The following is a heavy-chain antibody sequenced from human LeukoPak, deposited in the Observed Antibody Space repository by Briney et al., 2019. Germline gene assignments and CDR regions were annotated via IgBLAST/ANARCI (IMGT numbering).Heavy chain of an antibody. J-gene: IGHJ4*02. CDR3: AKDSSYYDSSGYYPDD. D-gene: IGHD3-22*01. CDR2: ISGSGGST. CDR1: GFTFSSYT. V-gene: IGHV3-23*01. Sequence: PGGSLRLSCAASGFTFSSYTMSWVRQAPGKGLEWVSAISGSGGSTYYAVSVKGRFTISRDNSKNTLYLQMNSLRAEDTAVYYCAKDSSYYDSSGYYPDDWGQGTLVTVSS.